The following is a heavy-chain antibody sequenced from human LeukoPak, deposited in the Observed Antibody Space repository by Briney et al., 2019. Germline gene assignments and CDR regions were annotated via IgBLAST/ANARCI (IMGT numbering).Heavy chain of an antibody. Sequence: GGSLRLSCAASGFTFSSYAMHWVRQAPGKGLEWVAVISYDGSNKYYADSVKGRFTISRDNSMNTLYLQMNSLRAEDTAVYYCARELRATRWFDPWGQGTLVTVSS. CDR3: ARELRATRWFDP. CDR1: GFTFSSYA. V-gene: IGHV3-30*04. D-gene: IGHD1-26*01. CDR2: ISYDGSNK. J-gene: IGHJ5*02.